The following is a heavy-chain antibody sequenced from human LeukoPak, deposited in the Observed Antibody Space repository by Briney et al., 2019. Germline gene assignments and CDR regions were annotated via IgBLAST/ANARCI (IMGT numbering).Heavy chain of an antibody. V-gene: IGHV3-7*01. CDR3: ARDRITDFWSGYYTNYFDY. Sequence: PGGSLRLSCAASGFTVSSNYMSWVRQAPGKGLEWVATINQDGSEKYYVDSVKGRFTISRDNAKNSLFLQMNSLRAEDTAVYYCARDRITDFWSGYYTNYFDYWGQGTLVTVSS. CDR1: GFTVSSNY. J-gene: IGHJ4*02. D-gene: IGHD3-3*01. CDR2: INQDGSEK.